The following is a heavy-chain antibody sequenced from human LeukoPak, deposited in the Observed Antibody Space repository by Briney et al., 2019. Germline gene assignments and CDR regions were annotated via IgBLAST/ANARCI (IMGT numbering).Heavy chain of an antibody. CDR1: GFTFSNYW. V-gene: IGHV3-7*01. CDR2: IKQDGSEK. CDR3: ARMAHAHAFDI. D-gene: IGHD5-24*01. J-gene: IGHJ3*02. Sequence: PGGSLRLSCAASGFTFSNYWMSWVRQAPGTGLEWVAKIKQDGSEKYYVDSVKGRFTISRDNAKNSLYLQMNSLRAEDTAVYYCARMAHAHAFDIWGQGTMVTVSS.